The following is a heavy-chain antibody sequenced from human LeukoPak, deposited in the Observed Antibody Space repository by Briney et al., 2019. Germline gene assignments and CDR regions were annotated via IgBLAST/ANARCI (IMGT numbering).Heavy chain of an antibody. CDR2: IYYSGST. CDR1: GGSISSHY. V-gene: IGHV4-59*11. CDR3: ARGTPGTTNDY. J-gene: IGHJ4*02. Sequence: PSETLSLTCTVSGGSISSHYWSWIRQPPGKGLEWIGYIYYSGSTNYNPSLKSRVTISVDTSKNQFSLKLSSVTAADTAVYYCARGTPGTTNDYWGQGTLVTVSS. D-gene: IGHD1-7*01.